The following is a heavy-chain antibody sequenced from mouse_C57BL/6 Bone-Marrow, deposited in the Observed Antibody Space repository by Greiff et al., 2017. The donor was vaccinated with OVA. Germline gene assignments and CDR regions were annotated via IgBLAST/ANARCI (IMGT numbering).Heavy chain of an antibody. J-gene: IGHJ3*01. V-gene: IGHV1-64*01. CDR2: IHPNSGST. CDR1: GYTFTSYW. Sequence: QVQLQQPGAELVKPGASVKLSCKASGYTFTSYWMPWVKQRPGQGLEWIGMIHPNSGSTNYNEKFKSKATLTVDKSSSTAYMQLSSLTSEDSAVYYCARIGLSIYLAWFAYWGQGTLVTVSA. D-gene: IGHD5-5*01. CDR3: ARIGLSIYLAWFAY.